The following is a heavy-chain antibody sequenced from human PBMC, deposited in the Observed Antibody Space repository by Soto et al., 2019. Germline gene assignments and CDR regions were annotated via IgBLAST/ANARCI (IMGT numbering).Heavy chain of an antibody. V-gene: IGHV1-2*04. Sequence: QVQLVQSGAEVKKPGASVKVSCKASGYTFTGYYMHWVRQAPGQGLEWMGWINPNSGGTNYAQKFQGWVTMTRDTSISTAYMELRRLRSDDTAVYYCARGWAGVNDFLTAYFDYWGQGTLVTVSS. CDR2: INPNSGGT. CDR1: GYTFTGYY. D-gene: IGHD3-9*01. CDR3: ARGWAGVNDFLTAYFDY. J-gene: IGHJ4*02.